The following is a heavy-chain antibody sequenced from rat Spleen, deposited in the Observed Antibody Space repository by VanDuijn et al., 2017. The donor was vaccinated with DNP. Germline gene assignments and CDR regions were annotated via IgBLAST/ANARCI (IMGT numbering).Heavy chain of an antibody. Sequence: EVQLVESGGGLVQPGRSLKLSCAASGFTFNDYFMAWVRQAPMKGLEWVATISYNGGTPYYRDSVKGRFTISRDNAKNTQYLQMDSLRSEDTATYYCVRQDPFDYWGQGVMVTVSS. V-gene: IGHV5-7*01. CDR2: ISYNGGTP. J-gene: IGHJ2*01. CDR1: GFTFNDYF. CDR3: VRQDPFDY.